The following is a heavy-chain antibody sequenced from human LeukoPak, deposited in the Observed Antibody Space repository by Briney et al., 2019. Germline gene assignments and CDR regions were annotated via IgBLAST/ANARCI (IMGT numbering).Heavy chain of an antibody. Sequence: GGSLRLSCAASGFTFSSYWMSWVRQAPGKGLEWVANIKQDGSEKYYVDSVKGRFTISRDNAKNSLYLQMNSLRAEDTAVYYCARDRDPTRSWQFDYWGQGALVTVSS. CDR1: GFTFSSYW. J-gene: IGHJ4*02. D-gene: IGHD6-13*01. CDR2: IKQDGSEK. V-gene: IGHV3-7*01. CDR3: ARDRDPTRSWQFDY.